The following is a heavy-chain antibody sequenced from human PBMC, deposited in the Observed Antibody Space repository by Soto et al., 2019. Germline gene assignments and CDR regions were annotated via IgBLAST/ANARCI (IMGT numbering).Heavy chain of an antibody. V-gene: IGHV3-15*07. CDR1: GFTFSNAW. CDR3: TTDGPSDYVWGSYRSMSMDV. J-gene: IGHJ6*02. D-gene: IGHD3-16*02. CDR2: IKSKTDGGTT. Sequence: PGGSLRLSCAASGFTFSNAWMNWVRQAPGKGLEWVGRIKSKTDGGTTDYAAPVKGRFTISRDDSKNTLYLQMNSLKTEDTAVYYCTTDGPSDYVWGSYRSMSMDVWGQGTTVTVSS.